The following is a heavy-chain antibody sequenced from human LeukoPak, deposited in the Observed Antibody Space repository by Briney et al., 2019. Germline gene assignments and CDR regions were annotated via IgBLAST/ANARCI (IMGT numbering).Heavy chain of an antibody. CDR3: ARARRTDRREDISPYDY. CDR1: GYTFTSYD. V-gene: IGHV1-69*04. CDR2: IIPILGIA. D-gene: IGHD5-12*01. J-gene: IGHJ4*02. Sequence: SVKVSCKASGYTFTSYDINWVRQAPGQGLEWMGRIIPILGIANYAQKFQGRVTITADKSTSTAYMELSSLRSEDTAVYYCARARRTDRREDISPYDYWGQGTLVTVSS.